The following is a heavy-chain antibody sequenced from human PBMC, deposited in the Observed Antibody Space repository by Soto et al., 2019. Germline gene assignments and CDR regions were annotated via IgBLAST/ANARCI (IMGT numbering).Heavy chain of an antibody. D-gene: IGHD3-22*01. V-gene: IGHV3-48*02. CDR1: GFTFSNFP. CDR3: ASDAFDYDTTGYHSDY. Sequence: EVQLVESGGGLVQPGGSLRLSCGASGFTFSNFPMNWVRQAPGKGLEWVSYISSSGSTTYYADSVKGRFTISRDNARNSLFLQMSSLRDEDTAVYYCASDAFDYDTTGYHSDYWVQGTLVTVSS. J-gene: IGHJ4*02. CDR2: ISSSGSTT.